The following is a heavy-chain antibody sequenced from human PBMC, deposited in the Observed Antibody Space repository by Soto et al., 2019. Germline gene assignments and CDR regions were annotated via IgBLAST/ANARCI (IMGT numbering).Heavy chain of an antibody. CDR2: ISGSGGST. D-gene: IGHD6-13*01. CDR1: GFTFSSYA. CDR3: AKIVGSSWSGKYLGAFDY. V-gene: IGHV3-23*01. Sequence: EVQLLESGGGLVQPGGSLRLSCAASGFTFSSYAMSWVRQAPGKGLEWVSAISGSGGSTYYADSVKGRFTISRDNSKNTRYLQMNSLRAEDTAVYYCAKIVGSSWSGKYLGAFDYWGQGTLVTVSS. J-gene: IGHJ4*02.